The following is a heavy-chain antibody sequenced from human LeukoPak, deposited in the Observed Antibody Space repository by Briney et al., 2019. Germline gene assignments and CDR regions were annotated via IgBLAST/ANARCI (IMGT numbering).Heavy chain of an antibody. CDR1: GGSFSGYY. J-gene: IGHJ4*02. V-gene: IGHV4-34*01. CDR3: ASTPVSGGSMTR. D-gene: IGHD2-15*01. Sequence: SETLSLTCAVYGGSFSGYYWSWIRQPPGKGLEWIGEINHSGSTNYNPSLKSRVTISVDTSKNQFSLKLSSVTAADTAVYYCASTPVSGGSMTRWGQGTLVTVSS. CDR2: INHSGST.